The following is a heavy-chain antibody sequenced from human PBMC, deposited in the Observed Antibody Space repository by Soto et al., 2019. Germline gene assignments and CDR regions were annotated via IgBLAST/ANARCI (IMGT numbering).Heavy chain of an antibody. CDR1: GGSISSGGYY. CDR2: IYYSGST. CDR3: ARGNYGSGSYFFDY. D-gene: IGHD3-10*01. Sequence: SETLSLTCTVSGGSISSGGYYWSWIRQHPGKGLEWIGYIYYSGSTYYNPSLKSRVTISVDTSKNQFSLKLSSVTAADTAVYYCARGNYGSGSYFFDYWGQGTLVTAPQ. V-gene: IGHV4-31*03. J-gene: IGHJ4*02.